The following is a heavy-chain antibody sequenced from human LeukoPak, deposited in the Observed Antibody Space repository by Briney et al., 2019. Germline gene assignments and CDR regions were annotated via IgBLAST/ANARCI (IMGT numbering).Heavy chain of an antibody. CDR2: IYHSGST. D-gene: IGHD2-15*01. CDR3: ARTTEGYCRGRSCYSYYYYMDV. CDR1: GGSISSSNW. Sequence: SETLSLTCAVSGGSISSSNWWSWVRPPPGKGLEWIGEIYHSGSTNYNPSLKSRVTISVDKSKNQFSLKLSSVTAADTAVYYCARTTEGYCRGRSCYSYYYYMDVWGKGTTVTVSS. J-gene: IGHJ6*03. V-gene: IGHV4-4*02.